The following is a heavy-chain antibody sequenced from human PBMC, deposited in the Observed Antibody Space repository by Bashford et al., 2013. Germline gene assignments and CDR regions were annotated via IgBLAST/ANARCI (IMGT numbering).Heavy chain of an antibody. V-gene: IGHV3-9*01. Sequence: GGSLRLSCAASGFTFDDFGMHWVRQVPGKGLEWVSRISWSSGTIGYADSVKGRFTISRDNAKNSLYLQMNSLRSPRTRLCITGARDLERWLRTFDYVGPGNPGHRLL. CDR1: GFTFDDFG. J-gene: IGHJ4*02. CDR2: ISWSSGTI. D-gene: IGHD5-24*01. CDR3: ARDLERWLRTFDY.